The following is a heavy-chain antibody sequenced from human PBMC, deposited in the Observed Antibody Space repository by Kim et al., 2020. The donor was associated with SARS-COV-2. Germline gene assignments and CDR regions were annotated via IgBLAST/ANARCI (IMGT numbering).Heavy chain of an antibody. D-gene: IGHD3-16*01. J-gene: IGHJ4*02. CDR2: IYYSGST. CDR3: ARHPGRGTFDY. CDR1: GGSISSYY. Sequence: SETLSLTCTVSGGSISSYYWSWFRQSPGKGLELIGYIYYSGSTNYNPSLKSRVTISVDTSKNQFSLKLSSVTAADTAVYYCARHPGRGTFDYWGQGTLVTVSS. V-gene: IGHV4-59*01.